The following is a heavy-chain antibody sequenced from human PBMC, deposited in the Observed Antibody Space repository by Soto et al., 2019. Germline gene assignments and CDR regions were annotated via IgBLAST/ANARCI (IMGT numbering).Heavy chain of an antibody. CDR2: ISWNSGSI. V-gene: IGHV3-9*01. J-gene: IGHJ3*02. CDR3: AKEDATYAFDI. CDR1: GFTFDDYA. D-gene: IGHD2-15*01. Sequence: EVQLVESGGGLVQPGRSLRLSCAASGFTFDDYAMHWVRQAPGKGLEWVSGISWNSGSIGYADSVKGRFTISRDNAKNSLYLQMNSLRAEDTALYYCAKEDATYAFDIWGQGTMVTASS.